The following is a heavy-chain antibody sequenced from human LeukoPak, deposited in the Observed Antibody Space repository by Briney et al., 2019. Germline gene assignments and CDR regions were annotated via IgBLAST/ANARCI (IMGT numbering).Heavy chain of an antibody. CDR1: GYTFTDYY. D-gene: IGHD2-2*01. V-gene: IGHV1-2*02. CDR2: INPNEADT. CDR3: ARANFLYCSSTTCLFDY. Sequence: ASVKVSCKASGYTFTDYYMHWVRQAPGQGCEWMGWINPNEADTNYAQKFQGRVTMTRDTSISTAHMEVSRLRSDDTAVYYCARANFLYCSSTTCLFDYWGQGTLVTVSS. J-gene: IGHJ4*02.